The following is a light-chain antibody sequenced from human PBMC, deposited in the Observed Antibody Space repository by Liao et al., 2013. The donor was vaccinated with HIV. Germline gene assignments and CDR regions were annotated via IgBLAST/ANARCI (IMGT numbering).Light chain of an antibody. Sequence: SYELTQPPSVSVSPGQTASITCSGDKLGDKYACWYQQKPGQSPVLVIYQDSKRPSGIPERFSGSSSGTTVTLTISGVQAEDEADYYCQSEDNNTTYVFGSGTKVTVL. J-gene: IGLJ1*01. CDR3: QSEDNNTTYV. V-gene: IGLV3-1*01. CDR2: QDS. CDR1: KLGDKY.